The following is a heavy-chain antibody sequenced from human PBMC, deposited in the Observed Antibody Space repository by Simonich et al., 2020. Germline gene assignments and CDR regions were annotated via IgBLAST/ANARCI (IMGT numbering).Heavy chain of an antibody. CDR3: ARVGYSNYYYYGMDV. V-gene: IGHV4-38-2*01. CDR2: IYHSGST. Sequence: QVQLQESGPGLVKPSETLSLTCAVSGYSISSGYYWGWIRQPPGQGLEWIGSIYHSGSTYYNPSIKSRVTISVDTSKNQFSRKLSSVTAADTAVYYCARVGYSNYYYYGMDVWGQGTTVTVSS. CDR1: GYSISSGYY. J-gene: IGHJ6*02. D-gene: IGHD6-13*01.